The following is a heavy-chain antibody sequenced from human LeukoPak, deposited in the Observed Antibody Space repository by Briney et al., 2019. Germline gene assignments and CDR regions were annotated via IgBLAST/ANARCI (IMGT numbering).Heavy chain of an antibody. Sequence: PGGSLRLSCAASGITFSSYSMNWVRQAPGKGLEWVSSINDNSHYIYYADSVKGRFTISRDNAKNSLYLQMSSLRAEDTAVYYCARDSRRGWELLAGTDYWGQGTLVTVSS. J-gene: IGHJ4*02. CDR3: ARDSRRGWELLAGTDY. CDR1: GITFSSYS. D-gene: IGHD4-23*01. CDR2: INDNSHYI. V-gene: IGHV3-21*01.